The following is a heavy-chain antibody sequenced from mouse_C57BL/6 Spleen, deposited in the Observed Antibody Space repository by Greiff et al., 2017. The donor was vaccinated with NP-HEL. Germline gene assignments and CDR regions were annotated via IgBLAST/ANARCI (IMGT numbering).Heavy chain of an antibody. Sequence: VMLQQSGPELVKPGASVKISCKASGYAFSSSWMNWVKQRPGKGLEWIGRIYPGDGDTNYNGKFKGKATLTADKSSSTAYMQLSSLTSEDSAVYFCARITTVVHYFDYWGQGTTLTVSS. CDR2: IYPGDGDT. V-gene: IGHV1-82*01. D-gene: IGHD1-1*01. CDR3: ARITTVVHYFDY. CDR1: GYAFSSSW. J-gene: IGHJ2*01.